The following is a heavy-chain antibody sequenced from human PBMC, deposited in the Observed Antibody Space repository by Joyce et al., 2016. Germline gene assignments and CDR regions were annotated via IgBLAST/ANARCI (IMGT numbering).Heavy chain of an antibody. CDR3: ARDLGYFDY. CDR2: INSGTTYK. V-gene: IGHV3-21*01. CDR1: GFTFSNYN. J-gene: IGHJ4*02. Sequence: EVHLVESGGGLVKPGGSLRLSCAASGFTFSNYNMNWVRQAPGKGREGVSSINSGTTYKYHADSVQGRFTISRDNAKNSLYLQMNSLRAEDTAVYYGARDLGYFDYWGQGTLVTVSS.